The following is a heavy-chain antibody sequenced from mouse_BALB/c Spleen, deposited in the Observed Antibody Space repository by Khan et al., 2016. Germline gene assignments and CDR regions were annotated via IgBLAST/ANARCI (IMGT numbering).Heavy chain of an antibody. D-gene: IGHD2-4*01. Sequence: VQLQQSDPDLVKPGASVKISCKASGYSFTAYYMYWVKQSHGKSLEWIGRINPNNGATTFNQKFKGKAILTVDKSSTTAYMELRSLASEDSAVYYCARDDYENWGQGTTLTVSS. CDR2: INPNNGAT. J-gene: IGHJ2*01. CDR1: GYSFTAYY. CDR3: ARDDYEN. V-gene: IGHV1-18*01.